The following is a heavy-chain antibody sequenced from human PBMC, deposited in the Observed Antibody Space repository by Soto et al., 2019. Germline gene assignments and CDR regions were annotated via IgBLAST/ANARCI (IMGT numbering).Heavy chain of an antibody. CDR1: GGSISSYY. V-gene: IGHV4-59*01. Sequence: PSETLSLTCTVSGGSISSYYWSWIRQPPGKGLEWIGYIYYSGSTNYNPSLKSRVIISVDTSKNQFSLKLSSVTSADTAVYYCARAGHYYDTSGYFSWGQGTRVTVAS. CDR3: ARAGHYYDTSGYFS. J-gene: IGHJ5*02. D-gene: IGHD3-22*01. CDR2: IYYSGST.